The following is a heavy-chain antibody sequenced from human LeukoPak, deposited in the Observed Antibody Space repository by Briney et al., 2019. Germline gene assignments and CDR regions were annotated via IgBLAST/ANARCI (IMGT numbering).Heavy chain of an antibody. CDR3: ARGDYYDSSGYPIDY. V-gene: IGHV1-2*02. D-gene: IGHD3-22*01. CDR1: GYTFTGYY. J-gene: IGHJ4*02. CDR2: INPNSGGT. Sequence: ASVKVSCKASGYTFTGYYMHWVRPAPGQGLAWMGWINPNSGGTNYAQKFQGRVTMTRDTSISTVYMELSRLRSDDTAVYYCARGDYYDSSGYPIDYWAREPWSPSPQ.